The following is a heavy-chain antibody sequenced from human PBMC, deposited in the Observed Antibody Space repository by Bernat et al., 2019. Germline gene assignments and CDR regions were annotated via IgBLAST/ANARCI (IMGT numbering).Heavy chain of an antibody. CDR2: IRSKAYGGTT. CDR1: GFTFGDYA. J-gene: IGHJ4*02. CDR3: TTSEGGVLFY. D-gene: IGHD3-16*01. Sequence: EVQLVESGGGLVQPGRSLRLSCTASGFTFGDYAMSWFRQAPGKGLEWVGFIRSKAYGGTTEYAASVKGRFTISRDESKNTLYLQMNSLRTEDTAVYYCTTSEGGVLFYWGQGTLVTVSS. V-gene: IGHV3-49*03.